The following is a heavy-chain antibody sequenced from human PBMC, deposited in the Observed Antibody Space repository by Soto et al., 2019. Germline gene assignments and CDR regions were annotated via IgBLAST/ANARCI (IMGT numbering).Heavy chain of an antibody. CDR3: ARQLWPYYFDY. V-gene: IGHV4-59*01. D-gene: IGHD5-18*01. CDR1: GGSISSYY. J-gene: IGHJ4*02. Sequence: SETLSLTCTVSGGSISSYYWSWIRQPPGKGLEWIGYIYYSGSTNYNPSLKSRVTISIDTSKNQFSLKLSSVTAADTAVYYCARQLWPYYFDYWGQGTLVTVSS. CDR2: IYYSGST.